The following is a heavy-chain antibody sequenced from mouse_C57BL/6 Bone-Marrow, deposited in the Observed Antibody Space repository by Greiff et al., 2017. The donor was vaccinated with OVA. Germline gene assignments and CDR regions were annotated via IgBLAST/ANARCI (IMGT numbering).Heavy chain of an antibody. CDR1: GFTFSSYA. D-gene: IGHD1-1*01. J-gene: IGHJ2*01. Sequence: EVKFVESGGGLVKPGGSLKLSCAASGFTFSSYAMSWVRQTPEKRLEWVATISDGGSYTYYPDNVKGRFTISRDNAKNNLYLQMSHLKSEDTAMYYCARNYGDYWGQGTTLTVSS. CDR3: ARNYGDY. CDR2: ISDGGSYT. V-gene: IGHV5-4*03.